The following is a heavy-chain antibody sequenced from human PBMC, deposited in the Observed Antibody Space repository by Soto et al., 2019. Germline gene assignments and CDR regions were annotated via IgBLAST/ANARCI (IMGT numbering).Heavy chain of an antibody. CDR2: IYYSGST. Sequence: SETLSLTCTVSGGSISSYYWSWIRQPPGKGLEWIGYIYYSGSTNYNPSLKSRVTISVDTSKNQFSLKLSSVTAADTAVYYCARLTSTVFFDYWGQGTLVTVSS. CDR3: ARLTSTVFFDY. J-gene: IGHJ4*02. D-gene: IGHD2-21*02. CDR1: GGSISSYY. V-gene: IGHV4-59*08.